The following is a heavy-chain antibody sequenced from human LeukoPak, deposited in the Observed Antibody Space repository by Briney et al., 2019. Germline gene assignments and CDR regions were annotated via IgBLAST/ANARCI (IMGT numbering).Heavy chain of an antibody. D-gene: IGHD1-26*01. J-gene: IGHJ4*02. CDR2: ISSNGGST. CDR1: GFTFSSYA. Sequence: PGGSLRLSCSASGFTFSSYAMHWVRQAPGKGLEYVSGISSNGGSTDYTDSVKGRFTISRDNSKNTLYLQMSSLRAEDTAVCYCVKGSSGSYYDDLDYWGQGTLVTVSS. CDR3: VKGSSGSYYDDLDY. V-gene: IGHV3-64D*09.